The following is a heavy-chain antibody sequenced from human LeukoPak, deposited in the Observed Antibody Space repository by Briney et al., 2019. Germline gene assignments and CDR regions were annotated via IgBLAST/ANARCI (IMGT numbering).Heavy chain of an antibody. Sequence: GESLNLSCKGSGYSFTSYWIGWVRQMPGKGLEWMGIIYPGDSDTRYSPSFQGQVTMSADKSITTAYLQWSSLKASDTAMYYCASLARRMYVGYYFDPWRQGTLVTVSS. J-gene: IGHJ4*02. D-gene: IGHD2-8*01. CDR3: ASLARRMYVGYYFDP. CDR1: GYSFTSYW. V-gene: IGHV5-51*01. CDR2: IYPGDSDT.